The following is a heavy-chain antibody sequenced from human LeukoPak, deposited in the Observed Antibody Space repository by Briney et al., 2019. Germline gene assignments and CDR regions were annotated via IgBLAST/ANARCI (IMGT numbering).Heavy chain of an antibody. CDR1: GYTFTGYH. J-gene: IGHJ4*02. D-gene: IGHD6-13*01. CDR2: INPNSGGT. CDR3: ARGGIIAAAGRGGDYFDY. V-gene: IGHV1-2*04. Sequence: ASVKVSCKASGYTFTGYHMHWVRQAPGQGLEWMGWINPNSGGTNYAQKFQGWVTMTRDTSISTAYMELSRLRSDDTAVYYCARGGIIAAAGRGGDYFDYWGQGTLVTVSS.